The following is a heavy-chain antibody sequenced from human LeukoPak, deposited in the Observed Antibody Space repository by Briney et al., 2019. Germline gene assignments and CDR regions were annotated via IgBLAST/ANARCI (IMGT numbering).Heavy chain of an antibody. Sequence: PSETLSLTCTVSGGSISTYYWSWIRQPPGKGLEWIGYIYYTGSTSYNPSLKSRVTMSLDASKNQFSLELNSVTPADTAVYYCARVGQHTYYDFWSGYPGDVWGKGTTVTVSS. CDR3: ARVGQHTYYDFWSGYPGDV. CDR2: IYYTGST. V-gene: IGHV4-59*01. CDR1: GGSISTYY. D-gene: IGHD3-3*01. J-gene: IGHJ6*04.